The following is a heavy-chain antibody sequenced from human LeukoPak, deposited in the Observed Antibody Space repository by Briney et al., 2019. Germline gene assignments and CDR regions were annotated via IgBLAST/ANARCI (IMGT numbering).Heavy chain of an antibody. CDR1: SYSISSDYY. V-gene: IGHV4-38-2*01. CDR2: IFHSGST. CDR3: ARHSQWGLVPWTFDI. Sequence: HPSETLPLTCAVSSYSISSDYYWGWIRQPPGKGLEWIGTIFHSGSTYYNPSLVSRVSMSVDTSKNQFSLKLYSVTAADTAVYSCARHSQWGLVPWTFDIWGRGTMVTVSS. D-gene: IGHD2-21*01. J-gene: IGHJ3*02.